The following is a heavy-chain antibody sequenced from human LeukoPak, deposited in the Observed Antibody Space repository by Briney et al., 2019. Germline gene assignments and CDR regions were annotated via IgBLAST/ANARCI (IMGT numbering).Heavy chain of an antibody. Sequence: SETLSLTCTVSGDSITGYYWSWIRQPPGRELEYIGFIRYSGSTKYNPSLQSRVTMSVDTSKNQFSLKLTSVTAADTAVYYCAGHKNSGTYPLDFWGQGTLVTVS. D-gene: IGHD1-7*01. CDR1: GDSITGYY. J-gene: IGHJ4*02. V-gene: IGHV4-59*08. CDR3: AGHKNSGTYPLDF. CDR2: IRYSGST.